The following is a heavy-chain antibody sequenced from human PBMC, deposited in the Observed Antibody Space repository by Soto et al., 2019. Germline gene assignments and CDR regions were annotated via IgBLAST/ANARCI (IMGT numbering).Heavy chain of an antibody. D-gene: IGHD6-25*01. CDR2: IYPGDSDT. V-gene: IGHV5-51*01. Sequence: PGESLKISCKASGYSFSSYWIAWVRQMPGKGLEWMGIIYPGDSDTRYSPALQGQVTISADKSISTVYLQWSSLKASDTAMYYCARRALGGNGSLDDWGQGTLVTVSS. CDR1: GYSFSSYW. J-gene: IGHJ4*02. CDR3: ARRALGGNGSLDD.